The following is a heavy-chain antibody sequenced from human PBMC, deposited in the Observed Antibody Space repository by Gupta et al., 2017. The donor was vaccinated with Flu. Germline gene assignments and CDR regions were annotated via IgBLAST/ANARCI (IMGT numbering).Heavy chain of an antibody. Sequence: EVQLVESGGGLVQSGRSLRLSCAASGFTFDDYAMHWVRQAPGKGLEWVSGISWNSGSIGYADSVKGRFTISRDNAKNSLYLQMNSLRAEDTALYYCAKDKKWYEQWLYPAILGWGQGTLVTVSS. J-gene: IGHJ4*02. D-gene: IGHD6-19*01. CDR3: AKDKKWYEQWLYPAILG. CDR2: ISWNSGSI. CDR1: GFTFDDYA. V-gene: IGHV3-9*01.